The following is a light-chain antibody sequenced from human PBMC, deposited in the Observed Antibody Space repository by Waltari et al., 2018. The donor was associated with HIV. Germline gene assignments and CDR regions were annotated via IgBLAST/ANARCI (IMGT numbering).Light chain of an antibody. CDR1: STDVGNYNL. Sequence: QSALTQPASVSGSPGLSMTISCTGTSTDVGNYNLVSWYQQHPGKAPKLMSYEGSKRPSVVSNRFSGSKSGNTASLTISGLQAEDEADYYCCSYAGSSTSWVFGGGTKLTVL. CDR2: EGS. CDR3: CSYAGSSTSWV. J-gene: IGLJ3*02. V-gene: IGLV2-23*01.